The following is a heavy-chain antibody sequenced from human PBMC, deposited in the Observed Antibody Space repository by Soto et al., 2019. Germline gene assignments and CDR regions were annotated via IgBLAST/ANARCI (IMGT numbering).Heavy chain of an antibody. CDR1: GGTFSSYA. CDR2: IIPIFGTA. CDR3: HLLGPPCGDDCYWGNWFDP. V-gene: IGHV1-69*01. J-gene: IGHJ5*02. Sequence: QVQLVQSGAEVKKPGSSVKVSCKASGGTFSSYAISWVRQAPGQGLEWMGGIIPIFGTANYAQKFQGRVTITADESTSTAYMELSSLRSEDTAVYYCHLLGPPCGDDCYWGNWFDPWGQGTLVTVSS. D-gene: IGHD2-21*02.